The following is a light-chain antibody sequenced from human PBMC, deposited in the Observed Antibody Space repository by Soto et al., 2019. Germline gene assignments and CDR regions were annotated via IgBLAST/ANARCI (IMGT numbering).Light chain of an antibody. J-gene: IGKJ4*01. Sequence: EIVLTQSPGTLSLSPGERATLSCRASQSVANNYLAWYQQKPGQAPRFLIYDASSRATGIPDRFSGSCSGTHFTLTISRLEPEDFQVYYCEQYGKTPFTFGGGTKVEIK. V-gene: IGKV3-20*01. CDR3: EQYGKTPFT. CDR1: QSVANNY. CDR2: DAS.